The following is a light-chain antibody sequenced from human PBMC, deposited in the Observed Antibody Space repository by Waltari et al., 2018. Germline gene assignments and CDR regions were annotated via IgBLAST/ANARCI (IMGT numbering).Light chain of an antibody. J-gene: IGKJ2*01. V-gene: IGKV1-8*01. Sequence: AIRMTQSPYSLSASTGDRVTITCRASQGISRYLAWYQQKPGKAPKLLIYAASTLQSGVPSRFSGSGSGTDFTLTISCLQSEDFATYYCQQYYSYPPYTFGQGTKLEIK. CDR2: AAS. CDR3: QQYYSYPPYT. CDR1: QGISRY.